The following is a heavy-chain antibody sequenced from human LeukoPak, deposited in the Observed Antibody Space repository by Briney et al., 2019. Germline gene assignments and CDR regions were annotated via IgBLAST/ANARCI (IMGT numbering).Heavy chain of an antibody. CDR2: IYDSGST. D-gene: IGHD5/OR15-5a*01. J-gene: IGHJ6*02. Sequence: PSETLSLTCTVSGGSISSYYWSWIRQPPGKGLEWIGYIYDSGSTHYNPSLKSRVTISVDTSKNQFSLRLSSVTAADTAVYYCARHFSTISYYYGMDVWGQGTTVTVSS. CDR3: ARHFSTISYYYGMDV. V-gene: IGHV4-59*08. CDR1: GGSISSYY.